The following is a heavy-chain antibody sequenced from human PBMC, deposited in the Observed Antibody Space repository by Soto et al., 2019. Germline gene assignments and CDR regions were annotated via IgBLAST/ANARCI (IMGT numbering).Heavy chain of an antibody. D-gene: IGHD6-6*01. CDR2: IIPIFGTA. Sequence: ASVKVSCKASGGTFSSYAISWVRQAPGQGLEWMGGIIPIFGTANYAQKFQGRVTITADESTSTAYMELSSLRSEDTAVYYCARSGSSSGWFWFDPWGQGTLVTVSS. J-gene: IGHJ5*02. V-gene: IGHV1-69*13. CDR3: ARSGSSSGWFWFDP. CDR1: GGTFSSYA.